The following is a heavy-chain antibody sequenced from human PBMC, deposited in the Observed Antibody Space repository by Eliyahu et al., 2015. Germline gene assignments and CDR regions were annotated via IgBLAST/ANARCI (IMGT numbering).Heavy chain of an antibody. V-gene: IGHV2-5*02. J-gene: IGHJ4*02. CDR1: GFSLSXTSVG. CDR3: ARSLPKYAGKYYFDS. Sequence: QITMKESGPALVRPTQTLTLTCSFXGFSLSXTSVGVGWIRQPPGKAXEWLSLIYWDDDKRFSPSLKSRLTITKDASKNEVVLTMSNMGPVDTATYYCARSLPKYAGKYYFDSWGQGTLVTVSS. CDR2: IYWDDDK. D-gene: IGHD3-10*01.